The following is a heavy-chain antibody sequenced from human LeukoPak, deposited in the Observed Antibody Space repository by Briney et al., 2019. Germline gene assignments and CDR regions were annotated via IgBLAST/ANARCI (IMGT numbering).Heavy chain of an antibody. CDR3: ARDLGYCTNGVCHTRFDY. Sequence: GRSLRLSCAASGFTFDDYAMHWVRQAPGKGLEWVSHISWNSGSVTYADFVKGRFTISRDNTKGSLFLQLNSLRAEDTAVYYCARDLGYCTNGVCHTRFDYWGQGTLVAVSS. CDR2: ISWNSGSV. V-gene: IGHV3-9*01. J-gene: IGHJ4*02. CDR1: GFTFDDYA. D-gene: IGHD2-8*01.